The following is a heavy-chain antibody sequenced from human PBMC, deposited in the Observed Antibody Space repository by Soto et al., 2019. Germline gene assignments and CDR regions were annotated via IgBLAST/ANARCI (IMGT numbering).Heavy chain of an antibody. D-gene: IGHD3-10*01. Sequence: QVQLVQSGAEVKKPGASVKVSCKASGYTFTRDQIHWVRQAPGQGLEWMGMIDPSGGKTNYAQKFQGRVTMTRYTSTSTVYMALSSLRSEDTAIYFCGRVMRSLLSITARDTWGQGTLVTVSS. J-gene: IGHJ5*02. CDR3: GRVMRSLLSITARDT. CDR2: IDPSGGKT. V-gene: IGHV1-46*01. CDR1: GYTFTRDQ.